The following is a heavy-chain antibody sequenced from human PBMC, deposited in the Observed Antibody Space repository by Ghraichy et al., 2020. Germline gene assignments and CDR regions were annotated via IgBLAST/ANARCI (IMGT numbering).Heavy chain of an antibody. D-gene: IGHD3-9*01. CDR2: IYSGGST. Sequence: GGSLRLSCAASGFTVSSNYMSWVRQAPGKGLEWVSVIYSGGSTYYADSVKGRFTISRDNSKNTLYLQMNSLRAEDTAVYYCARSSEWRNWLFSGFDYWGQGTLVTVSS. CDR1: GFTVSSNY. V-gene: IGHV3-53*01. J-gene: IGHJ4*02. CDR3: ARSSEWRNWLFSGFDY.